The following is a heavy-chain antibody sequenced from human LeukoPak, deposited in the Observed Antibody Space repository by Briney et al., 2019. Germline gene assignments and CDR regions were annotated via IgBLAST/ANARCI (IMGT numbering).Heavy chain of an antibody. V-gene: IGHV3-7*05. D-gene: IGHD3-16*01. CDR3: ERAEGEGFFSMAFDI. J-gene: IGHJ3*02. CDR1: GFTFSNYW. Sequence: GGSLRLSCAASGFTFSNYWMSWVRQAPGKGLEWVAHINQDGSEKYYVDSVKGRFTISRDNAKNSLYLQMNSLRAKDTAVYDCERAEGEGFFSMAFDIWGQGTMVTVSS. CDR2: INQDGSEK.